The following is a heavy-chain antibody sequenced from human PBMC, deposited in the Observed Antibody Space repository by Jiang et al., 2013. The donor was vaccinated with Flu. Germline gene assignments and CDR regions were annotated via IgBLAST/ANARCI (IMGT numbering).Heavy chain of an antibody. Sequence: SGAEVKKPGASVKVSCKASGYTFTSYYMHWVRQAPGQGLEWMGIINPSGGNTGYAQKFQGRVTMTRNTSISTAYMELSSLRSEDTAVYYCARGAFPPIGTIFGVVTNRDFDPWGQGTLVTVSS. D-gene: IGHD3-3*01. V-gene: IGHV1-46*01. J-gene: IGHJ5*02. CDR2: INPSGGNT. CDR1: GYTFTSYY. CDR3: ARGAFPPIGTIFGVVTNRDFDP.